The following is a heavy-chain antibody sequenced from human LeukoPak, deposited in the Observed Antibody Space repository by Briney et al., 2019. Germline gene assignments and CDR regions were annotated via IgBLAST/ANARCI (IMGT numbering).Heavy chain of an antibody. V-gene: IGHV3-48*04. J-gene: IGHJ4*02. Sequence: PGGSLRLSCAASGFTFSSYSMNWVRQAPGKGLEWVSYISSSSSTIYYADSVKGRFTISRDNAKNSLYLQMNSLRAEDTAVYYCARGRSSSQDYWGQGTLVTVSS. CDR2: ISSSSSTI. D-gene: IGHD6-6*01. CDR3: ARGRSSSQDY. CDR1: GFTFSSYS.